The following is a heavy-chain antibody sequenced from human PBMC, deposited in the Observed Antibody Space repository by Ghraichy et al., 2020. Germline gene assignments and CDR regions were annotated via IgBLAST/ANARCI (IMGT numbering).Heavy chain of an antibody. CDR3: AKDLERDTMIVVVIPHYFDY. J-gene: IGHJ4*02. CDR2: ISGSGGST. D-gene: IGHD3-22*01. V-gene: IGHV3-23*01. CDR1: GFTFSSYA. Sequence: GGSLRLSCAASGFTFSSYAMSWVRQAPGKGLEWVSAISGSGGSTYYADSVKGRFTISRDNSKNTLYLQMNSLRAEDTAVYYCAKDLERDTMIVVVIPHYFDYWGQGTLVTVSS.